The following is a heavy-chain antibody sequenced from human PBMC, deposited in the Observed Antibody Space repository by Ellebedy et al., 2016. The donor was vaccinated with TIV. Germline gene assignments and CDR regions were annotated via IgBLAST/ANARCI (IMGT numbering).Heavy chain of an antibody. V-gene: IGHV1-18*01. CDR2: ISAYNGHT. CDR1: GYTFTSYG. D-gene: IGHD2-15*01. J-gene: IGHJ4*02. Sequence: ASVKVSCKASGYTFTSYGFSWVRQAPGQGLEWMGWISAYNGHTNYAQKVQGRVSMTTDTSTTTAYMELRSLRSDETAVYYCARANQQGVVVVGPAPNFDFWGQGTLVTVSS. CDR3: ARANQQGVVVVGPAPNFDF.